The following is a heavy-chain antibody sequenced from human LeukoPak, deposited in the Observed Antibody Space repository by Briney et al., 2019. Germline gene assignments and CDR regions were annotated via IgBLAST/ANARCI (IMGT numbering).Heavy chain of an antibody. V-gene: IGHV3-7*01. J-gene: IGHJ4*02. CDR3: VSGDEFDY. CDR2: IRQDGREI. Sequence: PGGSLGLSCAASRFIFSAYWMRWVRQAPGKGLEWLAAIRQDGREIYYVDSVKGRFTISRDNAKNSLYLQMNSLRAEDTAVYYCVSGDEFDYWGQGTLVTVSS. CDR1: RFIFSAYW.